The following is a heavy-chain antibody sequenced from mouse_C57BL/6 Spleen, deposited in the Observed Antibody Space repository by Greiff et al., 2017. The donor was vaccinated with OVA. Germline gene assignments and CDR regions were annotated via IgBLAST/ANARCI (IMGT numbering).Heavy chain of an antibody. V-gene: IGHV1-69*01. CDR2: IDPSDSYT. CDR1: GYTFTSYW. CDR3: AISEDYDGGAMDY. D-gene: IGHD2-4*01. Sequence: QVQLQQPGAELVMPGASVKLSCKASGYTFTSYWMHWVKQRPGQGLEWIGEIDPSDSYTNYNQKFKGKSTLTVDKSSSTAYMPLSSLTSEGSAVYYCAISEDYDGGAMDYWGQGTSVTVSS. J-gene: IGHJ4*01.